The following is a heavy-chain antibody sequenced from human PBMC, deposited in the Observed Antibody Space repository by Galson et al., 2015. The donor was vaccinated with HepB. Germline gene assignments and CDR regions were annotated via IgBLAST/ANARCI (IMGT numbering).Heavy chain of an antibody. Sequence: SLRLSCAASGFTFSSYWMYWVRQAPGKGLVWVSRINRDGNTRGYADSVRGRFTISRDNTKNTLYLQMNSLRAEDTAIYYCARDDPGSYGPRGYWGQGTLVTVSS. CDR2: INRDGNTR. J-gene: IGHJ4*02. D-gene: IGHD5-18*01. V-gene: IGHV3-74*01. CDR3: ARDDPGSYGPRGY. CDR1: GFTFSSYW.